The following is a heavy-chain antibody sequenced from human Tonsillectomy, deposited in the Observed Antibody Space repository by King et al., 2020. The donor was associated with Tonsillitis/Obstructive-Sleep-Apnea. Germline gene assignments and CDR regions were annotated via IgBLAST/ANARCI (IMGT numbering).Heavy chain of an antibody. CDR2: INAGNGNT. J-gene: IGHJ6*03. V-gene: IGHV1-3*01. Sequence: VQLVQSGAEVKKPGASVKVSCKASGYTFTNYAMHWVRQAPGQRLEWMGWINAGNGNTKYSQKFQGRVTITRDTSASTAYMELSSLRCEDTAVYYCARESRIAETYYYYYMDVWGKGTTVTVSS. CDR3: ARESRIAETYYYYYMDV. D-gene: IGHD6-13*01. CDR1: GYTFTNYA.